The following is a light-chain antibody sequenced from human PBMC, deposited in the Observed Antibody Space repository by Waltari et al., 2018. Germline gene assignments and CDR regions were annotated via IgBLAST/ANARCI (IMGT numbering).Light chain of an antibody. CDR1: NNDIGSYHL. CDR2: EVN. V-gene: IGLV2-23*02. Sequence: QSALTQPASVSGSPGQSITIPCTGTNNDIGSYHLVSWYQQHPGKAPKVIIFEVNKRPSGVSNRFSGSKSGNTASLTVSGLHPEDEADYYCCSYAGTPRVVFGGGTKLTVL. J-gene: IGLJ2*01. CDR3: CSYAGTPRVV.